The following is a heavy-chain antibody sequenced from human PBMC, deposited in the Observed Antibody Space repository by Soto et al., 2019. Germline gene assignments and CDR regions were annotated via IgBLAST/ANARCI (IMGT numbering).Heavy chain of an antibody. V-gene: IGHV3-48*01. J-gene: IGHJ2*01. CDR2: ISSSSSTI. D-gene: IGHD6-19*01. CDR1: GFTFSSYN. Sequence: GGSLRLSCAASGFTFSSYNMNWVRQAPGKGLEWVSYISSSSSTIYYADSVKGRFTISRDNAKNSLYLQMNSLRADDTAVYSCARANDYGGGLGSWYFDLWGRGTLVTVSS. CDR3: ARANDYGGGLGSWYFDL.